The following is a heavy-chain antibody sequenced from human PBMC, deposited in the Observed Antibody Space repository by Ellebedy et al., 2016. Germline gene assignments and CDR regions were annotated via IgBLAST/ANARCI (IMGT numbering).Heavy chain of an antibody. CDR1: GFIFGDYW. J-gene: IGHJ5*02. CDR2: IYTDGSIT. CDR3: VKSDHFDP. V-gene: IGHV3-74*01. Sequence: HTGGSLRLSCAASGFIFGDYWMNWVRQAPGKGLVWVSRIYTDGSITYYADSVKGRFTISRDNARSTLYLQMDSVRAEDTAVYYCVKSDHFDPWGQGTPVTVSS.